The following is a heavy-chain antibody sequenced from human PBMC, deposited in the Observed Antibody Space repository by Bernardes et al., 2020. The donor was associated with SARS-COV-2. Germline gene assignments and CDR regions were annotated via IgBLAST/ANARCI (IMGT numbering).Heavy chain of an antibody. CDR1: GFPFRDYL. CDR2: ILGAGMNI. Sequence: GGSLKLSGAASGFPFRDYLFTCFRQAPGKGLEWVSPILGAGMNIYYEDSVRGRFTTSRDNTRTSVFLQMESLRAEDTAVYYCARDVGGTDWRFGIDVWGPGTMVHVSS. V-gene: IGHV3-11*04. J-gene: IGHJ3*01. CDR3: ARDVGGTDWRFGIDV. D-gene: IGHD3-9*01.